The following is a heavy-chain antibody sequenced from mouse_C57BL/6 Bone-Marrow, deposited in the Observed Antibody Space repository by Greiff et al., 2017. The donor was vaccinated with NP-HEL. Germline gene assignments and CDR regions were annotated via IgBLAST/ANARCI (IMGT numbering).Heavy chain of an antibody. CDR2: ISSGGDYI. Sequence: EVMLVESGEGLVKPGGSLKLSCAASGFTFSSYAMSWVRQTPEKRLEWVAYISSGGDYIYYADTVKGRFTISRDNARNTLYLQMSSLKSEDTAMYYCTMYYYGYYFDYWGQGTSVTVSS. CDR3: TMYYYGYYFDY. CDR1: GFTFSSYA. V-gene: IGHV5-9-1*02. J-gene: IGHJ4*01. D-gene: IGHD1-1*01.